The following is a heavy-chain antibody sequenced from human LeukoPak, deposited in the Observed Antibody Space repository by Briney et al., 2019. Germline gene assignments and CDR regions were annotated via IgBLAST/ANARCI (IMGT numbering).Heavy chain of an antibody. Sequence: SQTLSLTCAISGNSVSSNSAAWNWIRQSPSRGLEWLGRTYYRSKWYNDYAVSVKSRITINPDTSKNQFSLQLNSVTPEDTAVYYCVTSGYGDYEGHDAFDIWGQGTMVTVSS. CDR2: TYYRSKWYN. CDR1: GNSVSSNSAA. CDR3: VTSGYGDYEGHDAFDI. V-gene: IGHV6-1*01. D-gene: IGHD4-17*01. J-gene: IGHJ3*02.